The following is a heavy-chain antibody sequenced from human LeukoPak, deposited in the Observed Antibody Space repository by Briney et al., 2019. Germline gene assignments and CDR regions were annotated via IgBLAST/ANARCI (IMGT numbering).Heavy chain of an antibody. CDR3: AREQSYYYDSSGYWSLEREYDAFDI. CDR2: ISAYNGNT. CDR1: GYTFTSYG. Sequence: ASVKVSCKASGYTFTSYGISWVRQAPGQGLEWMGWISAYNGNTNYAQKLQGRVTMTTDTSTSTAYMELRSLRSDDTAVYYCAREQSYYYDSSGYWSLEREYDAFDIWGQGTMVTVSS. V-gene: IGHV1-18*01. D-gene: IGHD3-22*01. J-gene: IGHJ3*02.